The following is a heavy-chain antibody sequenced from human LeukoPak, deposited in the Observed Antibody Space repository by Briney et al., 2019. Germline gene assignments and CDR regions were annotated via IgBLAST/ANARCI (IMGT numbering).Heavy chain of an antibody. CDR3: ARVYAVPAAIRHYYYYMDV. J-gene: IGHJ6*03. D-gene: IGHD2-2*01. CDR1: GYTFTSYG. CDR2: IIAYNGNT. Sequence: ASVKVSCKASGYTFTSYGISWVRQAPGQGLEWMGWIIAYNGNTNYAQKLQGRVTMTTDTSTSTAYMELRSLRSDDTAVYYCARVYAVPAAIRHYYYYMDVWGKGTTVTVSS. V-gene: IGHV1-18*01.